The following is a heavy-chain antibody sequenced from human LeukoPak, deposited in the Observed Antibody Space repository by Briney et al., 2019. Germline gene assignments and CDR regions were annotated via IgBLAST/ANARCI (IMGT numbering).Heavy chain of an antibody. J-gene: IGHJ4*02. D-gene: IGHD5-24*01. CDR1: AFIVSTKY. V-gene: IGHV3-53*01. Sequence: GRSLTLSFAASAFIVSTKYMTWARQAPGKGLEWVPVIYSGGGTYYAASLRGRFPFSRETSKKTLYLQMNNLRPEDTAVYYCASGEMATVTRDYCGQGSLVVVSS. CDR3: ASGEMATVTRDY. CDR2: IYSGGGT.